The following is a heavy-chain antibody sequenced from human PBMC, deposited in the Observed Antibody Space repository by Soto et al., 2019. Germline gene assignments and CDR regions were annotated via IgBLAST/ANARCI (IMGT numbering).Heavy chain of an antibody. CDR3: ARAWAVTAIPHYFDY. CDR1: GFTFSSYS. V-gene: IGHV3-48*01. Sequence: EVQLVESGGGLVQPGGSLRLSCAASGFTFSSYSMNWVRQAPGKGLEWVSYITSGSGTIYYADSVKGRFTISRDNAKNSLYLQMNNLRAEDTVVYYCARAWAVTAIPHYFDYWGQGTLVTVSS. D-gene: IGHD2-21*02. J-gene: IGHJ4*02. CDR2: ITSGSGTI.